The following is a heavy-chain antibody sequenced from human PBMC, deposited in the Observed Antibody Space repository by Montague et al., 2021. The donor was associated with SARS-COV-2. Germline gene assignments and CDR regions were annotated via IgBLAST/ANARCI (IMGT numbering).Heavy chain of an antibody. D-gene: IGHD2-15*01. V-gene: IGHV3-21*01. CDR2: IGSSSSYI. CDR3: AREAAPQYCAGGSCYQPEDF. CDR1: GFTFSSFS. J-gene: IGHJ4*02. Sequence: SLRLSCSASGFTFSSFSMNWVRQAPGKGLEWVAIIGSSSSYIYYXDSVKGRFTISRDNAKNSLYLQMNSLRGDDTAIYYCAREAAPQYCAGGSCYQPEDFWGQGTQVTVSS.